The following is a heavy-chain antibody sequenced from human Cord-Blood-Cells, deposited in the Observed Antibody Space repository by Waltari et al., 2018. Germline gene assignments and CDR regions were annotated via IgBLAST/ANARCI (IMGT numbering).Heavy chain of an antibody. CDR1: GLTFSSYW. J-gene: IGHJ4*02. CDR2: IKQDGSEK. Sequence: EVQLVESGGGLVKLGGSLGPSCAASGLTFSSYWMSWVRQAPGKGLEWVANIKQDGSEKYYVDSVKGRFTISRDNAKNSLYLQMNSLRAEDTAVYYCARSGYSSSWGQGTLVTVSS. D-gene: IGHD6-13*01. V-gene: IGHV3-7*01. CDR3: ARSGYSSS.